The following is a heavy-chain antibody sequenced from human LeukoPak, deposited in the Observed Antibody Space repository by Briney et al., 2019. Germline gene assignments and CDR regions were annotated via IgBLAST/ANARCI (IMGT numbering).Heavy chain of an antibody. V-gene: IGHV3-23*01. J-gene: IGHJ4*02. CDR1: GFTFSSYA. CDR2: ISGSGGST. D-gene: IGHD1-26*01. Sequence: PGGSLRLSCAASGFTFSSYAMHWVRQAPGKGLEWVSAISGSGGSTYYADSVKGRFTISRDNSKNTLYLQMNSLRAEDTAVYYCAKDFSGSYYWVPNYWGQGTLVTVSS. CDR3: AKDFSGSYYWVPNY.